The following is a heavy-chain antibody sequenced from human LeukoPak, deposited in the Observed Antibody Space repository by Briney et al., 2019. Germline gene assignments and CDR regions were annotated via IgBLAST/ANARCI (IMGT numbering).Heavy chain of an antibody. V-gene: IGHV3-11*01. CDR2: ISSSGSTI. CDR3: AGGGYDYGDYTQWAVAGGFDY. Sequence: AGSLRLSCAASGFTFSDYYMSWIRQAPGNGLEWVSYISSSGSTIYYADSVKGRFTISRDNAKNSLYLQMNSLRAEDTAVYYCAGGGYDYGDYTQWAVAGGFDYWGQGTLVTVSS. CDR1: GFTFSDYY. J-gene: IGHJ4*02. D-gene: IGHD4-17*01.